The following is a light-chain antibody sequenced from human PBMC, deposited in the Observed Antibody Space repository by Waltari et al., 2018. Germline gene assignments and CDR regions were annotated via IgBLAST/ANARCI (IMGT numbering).Light chain of an antibody. Sequence: SSELTQDPAVSVAMGQTVRITCQGDSLRSYYASWYQKRPGQAPRLVMYDKNNRPSGVPDRFSGSSSHNTASLTITGAQAEDEASYYCHSRDASGVGGSFGGGTKLTVL. J-gene: IGLJ2*01. CDR3: HSRDASGVGGS. CDR2: DKN. CDR1: SLRSYY. V-gene: IGLV3-19*01.